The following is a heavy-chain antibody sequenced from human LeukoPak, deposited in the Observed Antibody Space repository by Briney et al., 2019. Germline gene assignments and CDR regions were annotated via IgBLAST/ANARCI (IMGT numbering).Heavy chain of an antibody. CDR3: ARDPRPGYDILTGYYRYGMDV. CDR1: GVTFSSYG. J-gene: IGHJ6*04. Sequence: PGRSLRLSCAASGVTFSSYGMHWVRQAPGKGLEWVAVIWYDGSNKYYADSVKGRFTISRDNSKNTLYLQMNSLRAEDTAVYYCARDPRPGYDILTGYYRYGMDVWGKGTTVTVSS. CDR2: IWYDGSNK. D-gene: IGHD3-9*01. V-gene: IGHV3-33*01.